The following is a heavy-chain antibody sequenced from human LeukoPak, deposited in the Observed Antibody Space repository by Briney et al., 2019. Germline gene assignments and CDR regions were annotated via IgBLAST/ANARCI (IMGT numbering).Heavy chain of an antibody. CDR3: ARDRALPSERNYYDSSGYRGRWFDP. J-gene: IGHJ5*02. V-gene: IGHV1-69*05. Sequence: SVKASCKASGGTFSSYAISWVRQAPGQGLEWMGGIIPIFGTANYAQKFQGRVTITTDESTSTAYMELSSMRSEDTAVYYCARDRALPSERNYYDSSGYRGRWFDPWGQGTLVTVSS. CDR1: GGTFSSYA. CDR2: IIPIFGTA. D-gene: IGHD3-22*01.